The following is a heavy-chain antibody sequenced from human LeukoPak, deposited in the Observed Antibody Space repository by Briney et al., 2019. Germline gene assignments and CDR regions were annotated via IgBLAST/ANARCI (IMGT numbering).Heavy chain of an antibody. CDR1: GFNASTNY. J-gene: IGHJ4*02. D-gene: IGHD2/OR15-2a*01. CDR2: LYTGGGA. V-gene: IGHV3-53*01. CDR3: ARSANYLTHYFDD. Sequence: GGSLRLSCAASGFNASTNYMSWVRQAPGGGLEWVSTLYTGGGAYYSAFVKGHFTISRDISKNTLYLQLSYLRAEDTAVYYCARSANYLTHYFDDWGQGTPAIVSS.